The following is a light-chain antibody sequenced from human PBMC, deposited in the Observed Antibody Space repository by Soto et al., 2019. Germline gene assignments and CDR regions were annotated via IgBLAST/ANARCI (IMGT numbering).Light chain of an antibody. J-gene: IGKJ4*01. CDR1: QSISSY. CDR3: QQSYSTLLLT. Sequence: DIQMTQSPSSLSASVGDRVTITCRASQSISSYLNWYQQKPGKAPKLLIYAASSLQSGVPSRFSGSGSGTDFTLTISSLQPEHFATYYCQQSYSTLLLTFGGGTKVEIK. V-gene: IGKV1-39*01. CDR2: AAS.